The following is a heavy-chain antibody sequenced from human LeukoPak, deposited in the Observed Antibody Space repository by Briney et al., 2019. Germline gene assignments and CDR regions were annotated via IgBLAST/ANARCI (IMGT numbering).Heavy chain of an antibody. J-gene: IGHJ5*02. V-gene: IGHV1-69*05. D-gene: IGHD4-17*01. Sequence: GASVKVSCKASGYTFTSFGISWVRQAPGQGLEWMGRIIPIFGTANYAQKFQGRVTITTDESTSTAYMELSSLRSEDTAVYYCARDIDYGDYIGDWFDPWGQGTLVTVSS. CDR2: IIPIFGTA. CDR1: GYTFTSFG. CDR3: ARDIDYGDYIGDWFDP.